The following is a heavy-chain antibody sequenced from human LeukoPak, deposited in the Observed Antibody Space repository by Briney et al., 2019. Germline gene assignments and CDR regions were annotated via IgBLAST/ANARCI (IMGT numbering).Heavy chain of an antibody. Sequence: GGSLRLSCAASGFTFSDFYMSWIRQAPGKGLEWVSYISSSGSTIYYADSVKGRFTISRDNAKNSLYLQMNSLRAEDTAVYYCARRRYNWSAIDYRGQGTLVTVSS. CDR2: ISSSGSTI. CDR3: ARRRYNWSAIDY. D-gene: IGHD1-20*01. J-gene: IGHJ4*02. V-gene: IGHV3-11*01. CDR1: GFTFSDFY.